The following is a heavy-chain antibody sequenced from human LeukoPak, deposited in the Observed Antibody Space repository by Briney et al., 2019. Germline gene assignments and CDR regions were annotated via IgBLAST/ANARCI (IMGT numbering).Heavy chain of an antibody. V-gene: IGHV3-23*01. Sequence: GGSLRLSCVVSGFTFSSYAMSWVRQAPGKGLEWVSGISGSGGSTYYADSVKGRFTISRDNTENTLYLQMNSLRVEDTAVYYCAKDRHAPGRYCSSTSCFPFDSWGQGTLVTVSS. CDR2: ISGSGGST. J-gene: IGHJ5*01. CDR1: GFTFSSYA. D-gene: IGHD2-2*01. CDR3: AKDRHAPGRYCSSTSCFPFDS.